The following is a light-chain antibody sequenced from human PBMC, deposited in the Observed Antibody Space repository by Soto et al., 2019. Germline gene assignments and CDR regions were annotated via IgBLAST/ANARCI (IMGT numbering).Light chain of an antibody. CDR3: QQYGSSTWT. V-gene: IGKV3-20*01. J-gene: IGKJ1*01. CDR2: GAS. Sequence: EIVLTQSPGTLSLSPGERATLSCRASQSVSSSYLAWYQPKPGQAPRLXIYGASSRETGILDRFSGSGSGTEFTLTISRLETEDFAVYYCQQYGSSTWTFGQGTKVDIK. CDR1: QSVSSSY.